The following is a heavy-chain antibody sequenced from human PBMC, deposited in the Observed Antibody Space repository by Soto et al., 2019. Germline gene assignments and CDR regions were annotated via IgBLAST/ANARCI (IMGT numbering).Heavy chain of an antibody. CDR3: ALSHTVTTDY. V-gene: IGHV3-21*01. CDR1: GFTFSSYS. D-gene: IGHD4-17*01. Sequence: PGGSLRLSCAASGFTFSSYSMNWVRQAPGKGLEWVSSISDSSDYIYYADSVEGRSTISRDNAKNSLYLQMNSLRAEDTAVYYCALSHTVTTDYCGQGTLVTGSS. J-gene: IGHJ4*02. CDR2: ISDSSDYI.